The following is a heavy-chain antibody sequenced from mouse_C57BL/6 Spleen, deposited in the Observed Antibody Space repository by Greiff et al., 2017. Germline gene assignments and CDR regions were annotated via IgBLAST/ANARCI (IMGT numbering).Heavy chain of an antibody. CDR3: ARRDSSGSYYFDD. CDR2: IDPSDSET. CDR1: GYTFTSYW. V-gene: IGHV1-52*01. D-gene: IGHD3-2*02. Sequence: QVQLQQPGAELVRPGSSVKLSCKASGYTFTSYWMHWVKQRPIQGLEWIGNIDPSDSETHYNQKFKDKATLTVDKSSSTAYMQLSSLTSEDSAVYYCARRDSSGSYYFDDWGQGTTLTVSS. J-gene: IGHJ2*01.